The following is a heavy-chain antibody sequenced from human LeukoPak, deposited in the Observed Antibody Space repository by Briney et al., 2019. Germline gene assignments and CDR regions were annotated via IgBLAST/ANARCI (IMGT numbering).Heavy chain of an antibody. Sequence: SETLSLTCAVYGGSFSGYYWSWIRQPPGKGLEWIGEINHSGSTNYNPSLKSRVTISVDTSKNQFSLKLSSVTAADTAVYYCARGLGGYSYGYLSKRFDPWGQGTLVTVSS. D-gene: IGHD5-18*01. V-gene: IGHV4-34*01. J-gene: IGHJ5*02. CDR1: GGSFSGYY. CDR3: ARGLGGYSYGYLSKRFDP. CDR2: INHSGST.